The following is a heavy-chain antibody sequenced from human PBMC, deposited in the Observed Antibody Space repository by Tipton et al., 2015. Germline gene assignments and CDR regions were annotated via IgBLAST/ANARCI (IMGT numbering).Heavy chain of an antibody. CDR1: GGSISSSNW. Sequence: GLVKPSGTLSLTCVVSGGSISSSNWWTWIRQPPGKGLEWIGSISHSGNTYYNPSLKSRVTISVDTSKNQFSLKLRSVTAADTAVYYCACQDYDSLTRGYQTVDYWGQGTLVSVSS. CDR3: ACQDYDSLTRGYQTVDY. J-gene: IGHJ4*02. D-gene: IGHD3-9*01. CDR2: ISHSGNT. V-gene: IGHV4-4*02.